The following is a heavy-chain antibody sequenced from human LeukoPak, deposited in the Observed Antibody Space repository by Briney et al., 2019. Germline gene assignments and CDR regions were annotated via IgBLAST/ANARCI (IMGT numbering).Heavy chain of an antibody. Sequence: SETLSLTFTVSGGSISSYYWSWIRQPPGKGLEWIGYIYYSGSTNYNPSLKSRVTISVDTSKNQFSLKLSSVTAADTAVYYCARGTTVTNGPDYWGQGTLVTVSS. V-gene: IGHV4-59*01. D-gene: IGHD4-17*01. J-gene: IGHJ4*02. CDR1: GGSISSYY. CDR3: ARGTTVTNGPDY. CDR2: IYYSGST.